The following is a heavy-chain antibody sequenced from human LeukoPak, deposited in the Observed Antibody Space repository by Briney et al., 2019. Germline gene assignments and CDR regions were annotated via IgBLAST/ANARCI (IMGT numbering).Heavy chain of an antibody. D-gene: IGHD6-13*01. Sequence: SETLSLTCTVSGGSVSSGSYYWSWIRQPPGKGVEWIGYIYYSGSTNYNPSLKSRVTISVDTSKNQFSLKLSSVTAADTAVYYCARGVYDGFDYWGQGTLVTVSS. CDR3: ARGVYDGFDY. V-gene: IGHV4-61*01. CDR1: GGSVSSGSYY. J-gene: IGHJ4*02. CDR2: IYYSGST.